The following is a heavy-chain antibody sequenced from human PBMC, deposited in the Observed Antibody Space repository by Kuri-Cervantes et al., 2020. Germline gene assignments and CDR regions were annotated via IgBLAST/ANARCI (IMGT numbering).Heavy chain of an antibody. CDR1: GFTFSSYG. J-gene: IGHJ4*02. Sequence: LSLTCAASGFTFSSYGMHWVRQAPGKGLEWVAVISYDGSNKYYADSVKGRFTISRDNSKNTLYLQMNSLRAEDTAVYYCAKDGVEWIQLWSPSREWGQGTLVTVSS. D-gene: IGHD5-18*01. CDR2: ISYDGSNK. CDR3: AKDGVEWIQLWSPSRE. V-gene: IGHV3-30*18.